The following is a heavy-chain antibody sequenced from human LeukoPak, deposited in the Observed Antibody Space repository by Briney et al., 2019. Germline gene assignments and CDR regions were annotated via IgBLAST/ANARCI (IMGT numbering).Heavy chain of an antibody. CDR1: GFTFSSYS. Sequence: GGSLRLSCAASGFTFSSYSMNWVRQAPGKGLEWVSSISSSSSYIYYADSVKGRFTISRDNAKNSLYLQMNSLRAEDTAVYYCASGPTVELQDAFDIWGQGTMVTVSS. J-gene: IGHJ3*02. CDR2: ISSSSSYI. D-gene: IGHD1-7*01. CDR3: ASGPTVELQDAFDI. V-gene: IGHV3-21*01.